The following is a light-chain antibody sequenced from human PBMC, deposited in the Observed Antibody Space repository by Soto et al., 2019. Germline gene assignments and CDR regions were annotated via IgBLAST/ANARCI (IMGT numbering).Light chain of an antibody. V-gene: IGLV1-40*01. CDR2: GNS. J-gene: IGLJ1*01. Sequence: VLTQPPSVSGAPGQRVTISCTGSSSNIGAGYDVHWYQQLPGTAPKLLIYGNSNRPSGVPDRFSGSKSGTSASLAITGLQAEDEADYYCQSYDSSLSGWEVFGTGTKVTVL. CDR1: SSNIGAGYD. CDR3: QSYDSSLSGWEV.